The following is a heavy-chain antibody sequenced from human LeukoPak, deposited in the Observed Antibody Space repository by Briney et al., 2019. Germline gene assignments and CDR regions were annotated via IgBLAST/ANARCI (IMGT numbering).Heavy chain of an antibody. CDR3: AGGGWAPFDY. J-gene: IGHJ4*02. Sequence: GGSLRLSCAASGFTFSSYGMHWVRQAPGKGLEWVSVIYSGGSTYYADSVKGRFTISRDNSKNTLYLQMNSLRAEDTAVYYCAGGGWAPFDYWGQGTLVTVSS. V-gene: IGHV3-66*01. CDR2: IYSGGST. D-gene: IGHD3-16*01. CDR1: GFTFSSYG.